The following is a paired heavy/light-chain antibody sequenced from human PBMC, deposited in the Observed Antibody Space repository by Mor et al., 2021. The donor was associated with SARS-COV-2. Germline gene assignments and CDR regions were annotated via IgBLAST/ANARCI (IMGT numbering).Light chain of an antibody. Sequence: VVLTQSPGTLSLSPGERATLSCSASQSGSSSYLAWYQQKPGQAPRLLIYGATNRATGIPDRFSGSGSGTDFTLTISRLEAEDSAIYYCQQYGNFLFAFGPGTKVEI. CDR1: QSGSSSY. J-gene: IGKJ3*01. V-gene: IGKV3-20*01. CDR3: QQYGNFLFA. CDR2: GAT.
Heavy chain of an antibody. Sequence: QVHLLQSGAEVQKPGSSVKVSCQTSGGSFNSYALSWVRQAPGQGLEWMGGIIPFTGSPHKSQKFQARLTITADTSRSTAYMELTGLTSEDTALYFCATYDSTVWAFSVWGQGTKVTVSS. D-gene: IGHD3-22*01. CDR1: GGSFNSYA. J-gene: IGHJ3*01. CDR3: ATYDSTVWAFSV. V-gene: IGHV1-69*06. CDR2: IIPFTGSP.